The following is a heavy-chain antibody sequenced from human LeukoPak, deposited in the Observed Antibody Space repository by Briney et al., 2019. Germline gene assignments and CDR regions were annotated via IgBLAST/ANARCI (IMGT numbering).Heavy chain of an antibody. J-gene: IGHJ4*02. Sequence: SETLSLTCAVSGYSISNGYFWGWIRQPPGKGLEWIGTIYHSGSTYYNPSLKSRVTISVDTSKNQFSLKLNSVTVADTAVYYCARDPPTTVTTPDYWGQGTLVTVSS. CDR3: ARDPPTTVTTPDY. CDR2: IYHSGST. D-gene: IGHD4-17*01. CDR1: GYSISNGYF. V-gene: IGHV4-38-2*02.